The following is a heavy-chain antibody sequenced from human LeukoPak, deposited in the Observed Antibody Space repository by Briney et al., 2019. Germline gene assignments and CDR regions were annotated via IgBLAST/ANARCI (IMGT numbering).Heavy chain of an antibody. CDR1: VGPLRRYY. Sequence: SDPLTLICTVCVGPLRRYYWRWLPDPTGKAREWIGYIYYSGNTILNPPLKSLVTISVDTSKNRFSLKLSSVTAADTAVYYCARHTPVVLAPSGYYYNMDVWGQGTTVTVSS. V-gene: IGHV4-59*08. CDR2: IYYSGNT. D-gene: IGHD5-18*01. J-gene: IGHJ6*02. CDR3: ARHTPVVLAPSGYYYNMDV.